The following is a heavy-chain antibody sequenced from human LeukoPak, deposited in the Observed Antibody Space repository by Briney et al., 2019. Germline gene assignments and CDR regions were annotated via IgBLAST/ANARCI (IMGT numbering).Heavy chain of an antibody. CDR2: INPSGGST. CDR1: GYTFTSYY. CDR3: ARVRYCSSTSCPPMAFDP. D-gene: IGHD2-2*01. V-gene: IGHV1-46*01. J-gene: IGHJ5*02. Sequence: ASVKVSCKASGYTFTSYYMHWVRQAPGQGLEWMGIINPSGGSTSYAQKFQGRVTMTRDMSTSTVYMELSSLRSEDTAVYYCARVRYCSSTSCPPMAFDPWGQGTLVTVSS.